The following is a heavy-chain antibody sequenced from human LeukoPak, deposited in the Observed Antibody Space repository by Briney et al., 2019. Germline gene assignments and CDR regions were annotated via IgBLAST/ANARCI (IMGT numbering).Heavy chain of an antibody. V-gene: IGHV3-23*01. Sequence: GGSLRLPCAASGFTFSSYAMYWVRQAPGKGLEWVSGIFGSGGSTHYADSVKGRFTISRDNSKNTVYLQMNSLRAEDTAVYYCAKTTIGYSSGRFPGWPVDYWGQGTLVTVSS. CDR2: IFGSGGST. J-gene: IGHJ4*02. CDR3: AKTTIGYSSGRFPGWPVDY. CDR1: GFTFSSYA. D-gene: IGHD6-19*01.